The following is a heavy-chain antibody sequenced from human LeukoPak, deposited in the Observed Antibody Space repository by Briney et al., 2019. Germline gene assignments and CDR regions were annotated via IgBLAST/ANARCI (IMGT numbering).Heavy chain of an antibody. CDR1: GFTVSSNY. CDR3: ARGSRYVNDSGGYPTLDC. Sequence: PGGSLRLSCAASGFTVSSNYMSWVRQAPGKGLEWVSVIYSGGRTFYAASVKGRFTISRDNSKNTLYLQMNSLRVEDTAVYYCARGSRYVNDSGGYPTLDCWGQGTLVTVAS. D-gene: IGHD3-22*01. J-gene: IGHJ4*02. V-gene: IGHV3-53*01. CDR2: IYSGGRT.